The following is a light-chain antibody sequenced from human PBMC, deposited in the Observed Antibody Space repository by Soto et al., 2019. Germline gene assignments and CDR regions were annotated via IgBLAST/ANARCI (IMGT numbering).Light chain of an antibody. J-gene: IGKJ4*01. CDR3: QQRSDWPLT. V-gene: IGKV3-11*01. Sequence: EIVLTQSPATLSLSPGDRATISCRASQSVGNILAWYQQKPGQPPRLLMYDASERATGVPVRFSGSGSGADFTLTISSLEPDDFAVYYCQQRSDWPLTFGGGTKVEIK. CDR2: DAS. CDR1: QSVGNI.